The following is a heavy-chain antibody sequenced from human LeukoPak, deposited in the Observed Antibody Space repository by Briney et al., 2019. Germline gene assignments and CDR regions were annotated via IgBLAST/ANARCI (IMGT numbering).Heavy chain of an antibody. CDR3: ARGLGVAVAALFDY. J-gene: IGHJ4*02. D-gene: IGHD6-19*01. V-gene: IGHV4-34*01. CDR2: IDHSGST. CDR1: GGSFSGYY. Sequence: NPSETLSLTCAVYGGSFSGYYWSWIRQPPGKGREWIGEIDHSGSTNYNPSLKSRVTISVDTSKNQFSLKLSSVTAADTAVYYCARGLGVAVAALFDYWGQGTLVTVSS.